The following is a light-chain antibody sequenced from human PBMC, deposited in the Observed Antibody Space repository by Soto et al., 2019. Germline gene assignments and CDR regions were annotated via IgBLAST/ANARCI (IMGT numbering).Light chain of an antibody. V-gene: IGKV1-5*01. CDR3: QHTRT. CDR2: DAS. J-gene: IGKJ1*01. CDR1: QSISTW. Sequence: DIQMTQSPSTLSASVGDRVTITCRASQSISTWLAWYQQKPGKAPKLLIYDASSLESGVPSRFSGSGSGTEFSLTINSLQPDDSGSYYCQHTRTFGQGTKVDIK.